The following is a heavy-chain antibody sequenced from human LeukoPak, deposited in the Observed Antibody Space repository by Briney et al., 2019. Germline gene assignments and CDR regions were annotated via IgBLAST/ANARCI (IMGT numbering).Heavy chain of an antibody. Sequence: SETLSLTCTVSGGSISSYYWSWIRQPPGKGLEWIGCGSTNYNPSLKSRVTISVDTSKNLFSLKLRSVTAADTAVYYCARTTEAHSWRTRYYDYYMDVWGKGTTVTVSS. D-gene: IGHD6-13*01. CDR3: ARTTEAHSWRTRYYDYYMDV. J-gene: IGHJ6*03. CDR1: GGSISSYY. V-gene: IGHV4-59*01. CDR2: GST.